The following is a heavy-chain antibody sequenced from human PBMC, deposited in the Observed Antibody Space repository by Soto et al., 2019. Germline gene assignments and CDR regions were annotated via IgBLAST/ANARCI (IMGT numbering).Heavy chain of an antibody. CDR2: IYYSGST. V-gene: IGHV4-59*08. CDR1: GAYITKHY. D-gene: IGHD2-21*01. CDR3: AKHQDCYNFFDY. J-gene: IGHJ4*02. Sequence: SETMSLTCTVSGAYITKHYWIWIRQSQGKGLEWIGYIYYSGSTIYNPSLKSRVTISVDTSKNQFSLKLSSVTAADTAVYLCAKHQDCYNFFDYWGQRTLVTVSS.